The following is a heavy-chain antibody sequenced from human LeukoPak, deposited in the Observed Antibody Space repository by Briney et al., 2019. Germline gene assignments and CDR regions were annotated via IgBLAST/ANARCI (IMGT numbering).Heavy chain of an antibody. Sequence: SETLSPTCTVSGGSISSYYWSWIRQPPGKGLEWIGYIYYSGSTNYNPSLKSRVTISLDTSKNQFSLKLTSVTAADTAVYYCARARDIAVSYFGELLSSETYFDYWGQGTLVIVSS. CDR1: GGSISSYY. CDR3: ARARDIAVSYFGELLSSETYFDY. V-gene: IGHV4-59*01. J-gene: IGHJ4*02. D-gene: IGHD3-10*01. CDR2: IYYSGST.